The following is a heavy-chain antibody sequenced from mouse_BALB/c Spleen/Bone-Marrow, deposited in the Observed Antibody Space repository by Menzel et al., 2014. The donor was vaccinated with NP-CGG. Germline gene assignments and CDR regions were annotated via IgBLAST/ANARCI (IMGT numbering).Heavy chain of an antibody. CDR3: ARRYYNMAMDY. J-gene: IGHJ4*01. V-gene: IGHV14-3*02. CDR2: IDPAIGNS. CDR1: GFNIKDTY. D-gene: IGHD1-1*01. Sequence: VQLKESGAELVRPGASVKLSCTASGFNIKDTYIHWVKQRPERGLEWIGRIDPAIGNSKYGPKFQGKATFTSDTSSNTVYLQLSSLTSEDTAVYYCARRYYNMAMDYWGQGTSVTVSS.